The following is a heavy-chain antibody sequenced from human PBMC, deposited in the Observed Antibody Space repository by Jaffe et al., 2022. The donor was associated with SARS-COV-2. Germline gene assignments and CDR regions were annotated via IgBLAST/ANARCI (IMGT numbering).Heavy chain of an antibody. CDR3: ARDSSGYCSGGSCELYP. Sequence: QVQLVESGGGVVQPGRSLRLSCAASGFTFSSYGMHWVRQAPGKGLEWVAVIWYDGSNKYYADSVKGRFTISRDNSKNTLYLQMNSLRAEDTAVYYCARDSSGYCSGGSCELYPWGQGTLVTVSS. CDR2: IWYDGSNK. J-gene: IGHJ5*02. D-gene: IGHD2-15*01. V-gene: IGHV3-33*01. CDR1: GFTFSSYG.